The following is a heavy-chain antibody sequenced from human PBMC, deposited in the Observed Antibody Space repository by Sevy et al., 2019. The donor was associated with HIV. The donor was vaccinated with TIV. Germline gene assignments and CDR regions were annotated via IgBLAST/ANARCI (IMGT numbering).Heavy chain of an antibody. J-gene: IGHJ6*02. V-gene: IGHV3-30-3*01. CDR2: ISYDGSNK. CDR3: ARDALYDRSGYSFFDYYYYGMDV. Sequence: GGSLRLSCAASGFTFSSYAMHWVRQAPGKGLEWVAVISYDGSNKYYADSVKGRFTISRDNSKNTLYLQMNSLRAEDTAVYYCARDALYDRSGYSFFDYYYYGMDVWGQGTTVTVSS. D-gene: IGHD3-22*01. CDR1: GFTFSSYA.